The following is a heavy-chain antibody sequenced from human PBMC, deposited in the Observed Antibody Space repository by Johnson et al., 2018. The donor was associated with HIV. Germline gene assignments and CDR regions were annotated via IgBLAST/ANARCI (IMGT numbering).Heavy chain of an antibody. Sequence: GKGLEWVSIIYSDGSTYYADSVKGRFTISRDNSKNTVYLQMNTLRAEDTALYYCASEAKHHVGANRVSSFDIWGQGTMVTVSA. CDR2: IYSDGST. CDR3: ASEAKHHVGANRVSSFDI. V-gene: IGHV3-53*01. J-gene: IGHJ3*02. D-gene: IGHD1-26*01.